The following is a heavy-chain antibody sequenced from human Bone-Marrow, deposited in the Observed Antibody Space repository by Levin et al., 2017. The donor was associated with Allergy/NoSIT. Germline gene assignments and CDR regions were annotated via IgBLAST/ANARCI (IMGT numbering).Heavy chain of an antibody. V-gene: IGHV3-30*04. CDR2: ISHDGNDQ. J-gene: IGHJ6*02. Sequence: PGGSLRLSCAASGFTFNNYAMHWVRQAPGKGLEWVAVISHDGNDQDYADSVRGRITVSRDNSMNTLYLQLNSLTVDDTAIYYCARATVTTFWVPYGMDVWGQGTTVTVSS. CDR1: GFTFNNYA. CDR3: ARATVTTFWVPYGMDV. D-gene: IGHD4-17*01.